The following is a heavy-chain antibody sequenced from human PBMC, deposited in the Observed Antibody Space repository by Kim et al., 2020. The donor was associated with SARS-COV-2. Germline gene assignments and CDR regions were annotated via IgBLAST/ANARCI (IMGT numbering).Heavy chain of an antibody. D-gene: IGHD5-12*01. CDR3: ARLVSATPN. J-gene: IGHJ4*02. CDR2: SDK. Sequence: SDKYYMDSVKGRFTISRDNAKNSLYLQMGSLRAEDAAVYYCARLVSATPNWGQGTLVTVSS. V-gene: IGHV3-7*01.